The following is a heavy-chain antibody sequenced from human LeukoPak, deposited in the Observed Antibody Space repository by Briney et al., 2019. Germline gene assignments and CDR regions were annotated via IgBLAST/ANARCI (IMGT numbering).Heavy chain of an antibody. Sequence: PGRSLRLSCEASGFTFDDYAMRWVRQAPGKGLEWVSGISWNSGSIGYADSAKGRFTISRDNAKNSLYLQMNSLRAEDTALYYCAKDLAVAATAFDFWGQGTLVTVSS. J-gene: IGHJ4*02. V-gene: IGHV3-9*01. CDR2: ISWNSGSI. D-gene: IGHD2-15*01. CDR3: AKDLAVAATAFDF. CDR1: GFTFDDYA.